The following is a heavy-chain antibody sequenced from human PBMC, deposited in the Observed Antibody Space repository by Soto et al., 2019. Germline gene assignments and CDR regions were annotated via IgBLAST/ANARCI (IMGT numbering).Heavy chain of an antibody. Sequence: QVQLVESGGGVVQPGRSLRLSCAASGFTFSSYAMHWVRQAPGKGLEWVAVISYDGSNKYYADSVKGRFTISRDNSKNTLYLQMNSLRAEDTAVYYCARADSSGYYRYCMDVWGQGTTVTVSS. D-gene: IGHD3-22*01. V-gene: IGHV3-30-3*01. CDR3: ARADSSGYYRYCMDV. J-gene: IGHJ6*02. CDR2: ISYDGSNK. CDR1: GFTFSSYA.